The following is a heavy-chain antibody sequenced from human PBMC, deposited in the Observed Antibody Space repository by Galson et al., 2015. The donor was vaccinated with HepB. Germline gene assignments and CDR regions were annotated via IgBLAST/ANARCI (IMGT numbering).Heavy chain of an antibody. V-gene: IGHV2-5*01. CDR1: GFSLSTGGVA. CDR3: AHRRYCSSAACYKNAFDI. D-gene: IGHD2-2*02. Sequence: PALVKPTQTLTLTCTFSGFSLSTGGVAVGWIRQPPGKALEWLAMIYWNGDKYYSPFLKSRLTTTEDTSTNQVVLTMTNMDPADTGTYYCAHRRYCSSAACYKNAFDIWGQGTMVTVSS. J-gene: IGHJ3*02. CDR2: IYWNGDK.